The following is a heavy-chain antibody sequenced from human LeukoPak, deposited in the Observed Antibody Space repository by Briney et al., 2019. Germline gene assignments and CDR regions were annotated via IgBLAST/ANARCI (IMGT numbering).Heavy chain of an antibody. CDR1: GFTFSNAW. CDR3: TTDPVIVGATGAEFDY. D-gene: IGHD1-26*01. CDR2: IKSKTDGGTT. J-gene: IGHJ4*02. Sequence: GGSLRLSCAASGFTFSNAWMSWVRQAPGKGLEWVGGIKSKTDGGTTDYAAPVKGRFTISRDDSKNTLYLQMNSLKTEDTAVYSCTTDPVIVGATGAEFDYWGQGTLVTVSS. V-gene: IGHV3-15*01.